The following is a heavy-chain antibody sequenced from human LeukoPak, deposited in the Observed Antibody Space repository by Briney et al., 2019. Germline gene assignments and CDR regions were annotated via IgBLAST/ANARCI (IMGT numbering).Heavy chain of an antibody. Sequence: PSETLSLTCTVSGGSISNYYWSWIRQPAGKGLEWIGRIYTSGSTNYNPSLKSRVTMSVDTSKNQFSLKLSSVTAADTAVYYCARDDYSNYTSHYYYYMDVWGKGTTVTISS. CDR3: ARDDYSNYTSHYYYYMDV. CDR1: GGSISNYY. J-gene: IGHJ6*03. CDR2: IYTSGST. D-gene: IGHD4-11*01. V-gene: IGHV4-4*07.